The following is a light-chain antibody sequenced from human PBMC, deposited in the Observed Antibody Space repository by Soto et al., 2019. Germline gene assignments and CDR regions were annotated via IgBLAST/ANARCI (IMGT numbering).Light chain of an antibody. Sequence: EIVLTQSPATLSSSPGETATLSCRASQSVSSSYLAWYQQKPGQAPRLLIYGASSRATGIPDRFSGSGSGTDFTLTISRLEPEDFAVYYCQQYGSSPTWTFGQGTKVDIK. J-gene: IGKJ1*01. CDR1: QSVSSSY. V-gene: IGKV3-20*01. CDR3: QQYGSSPTWT. CDR2: GAS.